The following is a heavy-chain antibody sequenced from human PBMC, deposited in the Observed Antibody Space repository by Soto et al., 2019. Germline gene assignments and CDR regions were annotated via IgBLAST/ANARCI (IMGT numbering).Heavy chain of an antibody. Sequence: GASVKVSCKASGGTFSSYAISWLRQAPGQGLEWMGGIIPIFGTANYAQKFQGRVTITADESTSTAYMELSSLRSEDTAVYYCARHLRFGESVTTNWFDPWGQGTLVTVSS. J-gene: IGHJ5*02. D-gene: IGHD3-10*01. CDR1: GGTFSSYA. V-gene: IGHV1-69*13. CDR3: ARHLRFGESVTTNWFDP. CDR2: IIPIFGTA.